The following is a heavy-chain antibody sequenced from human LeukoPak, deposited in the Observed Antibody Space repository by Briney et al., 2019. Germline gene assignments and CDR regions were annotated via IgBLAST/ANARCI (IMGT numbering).Heavy chain of an antibody. V-gene: IGHV3-7*01. CDR1: GFTFSSYW. Sequence: GGSLRLSCAASGFTFSSYWMSWVRQAPGKGLEWVASIKQDGSEKYYVDSVKGRFTISRDNAKNSLYLQMNSLRAEDTAVYCCARVGGKYYDFWSGYPLTNWFDPWGQGTLVTVSS. CDR3: ARVGGKYYDFWSGYPLTNWFDP. J-gene: IGHJ5*02. CDR2: IKQDGSEK. D-gene: IGHD3-3*01.